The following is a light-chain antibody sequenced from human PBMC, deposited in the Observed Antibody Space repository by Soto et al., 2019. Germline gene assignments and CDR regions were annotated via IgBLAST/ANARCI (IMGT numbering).Light chain of an antibody. CDR3: SSYTTSNTRQIV. V-gene: IGLV2-14*03. J-gene: IGLJ1*01. Sequence: ALTQPASVSGSPGQSITISCTGTSSDVGGYNYVSWYQHHPGKAPKLMIFDVSNRPSGVSNRFSGSKSGNTASLTISGLQPEDEADYYCSSYTTSNTRQIVFGTGTEVTVL. CDR2: DVS. CDR1: SSDVGGYNY.